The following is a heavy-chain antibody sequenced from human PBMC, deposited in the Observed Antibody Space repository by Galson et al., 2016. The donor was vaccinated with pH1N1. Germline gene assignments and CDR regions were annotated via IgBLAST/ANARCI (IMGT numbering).Heavy chain of an antibody. CDR1: GGSVNSTNYY. V-gene: IGHV4-61*01. D-gene: IGHD3-10*01. Sequence: SETLSLTCTVSGGSVNSTNYYWSWIRLPPGKGLEWIGYIYHSGTTNYNSSLKSRVTISIDTSQNQFSLKLRSATAADTAIYYCARDRGYGSWTYYFEYWGQGSLVTVSS. CDR3: ARDRGYGSWTYYFEY. J-gene: IGHJ4*02. CDR2: IYHSGTT.